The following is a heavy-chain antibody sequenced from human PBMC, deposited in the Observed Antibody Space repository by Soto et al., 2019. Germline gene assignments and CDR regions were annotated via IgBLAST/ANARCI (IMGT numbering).Heavy chain of an antibody. Sequence: SETLSLTCTVSGGSISSSSYYWGWIRQPPGKGLEWIGSIYYSGSTYYNPSLKSRVTISVDTSKNQFSLKLSSVTAADTAVYYCARSQSRTNYGMDVWGQGTTVTVSS. CDR1: GGSISSSSYY. CDR2: IYYSGST. CDR3: ARSQSRTNYGMDV. V-gene: IGHV4-39*01. J-gene: IGHJ6*02.